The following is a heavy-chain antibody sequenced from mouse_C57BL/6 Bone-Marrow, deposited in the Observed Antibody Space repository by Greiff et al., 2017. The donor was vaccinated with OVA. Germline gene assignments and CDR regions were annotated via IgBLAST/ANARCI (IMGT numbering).Heavy chain of an antibody. CDR1: GFTFSSYG. D-gene: IGHD1-1*01. Sequence: EVHLVESGGDLVKPGGSLKLSCAASGFTFSSYGMSWVRQTPDKRLEWVATISSGGSYTYYPDSVKGRFTISRDNAKNTLYLQMSSLKSEDTAMYYCARQNYGSSLFAYWGQGTLVTVSA. CDR2: ISSGGSYT. CDR3: ARQNYGSSLFAY. V-gene: IGHV5-6*01. J-gene: IGHJ3*01.